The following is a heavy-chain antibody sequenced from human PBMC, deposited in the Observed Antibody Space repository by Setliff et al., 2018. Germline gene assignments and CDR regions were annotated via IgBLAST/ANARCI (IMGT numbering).Heavy chain of an antibody. V-gene: IGHV4-59*01. Sequence: PPGKGLEWIGYIYHNGNTNFDPSLKSRVTMSVDTSKNQFALVLESVTAADTAVYYCARDRSAYSYGLDVWGQGTTVTVSS. CDR2: IYHNGNT. J-gene: IGHJ6*01. CDR3: ARDRSAYSYGLDV.